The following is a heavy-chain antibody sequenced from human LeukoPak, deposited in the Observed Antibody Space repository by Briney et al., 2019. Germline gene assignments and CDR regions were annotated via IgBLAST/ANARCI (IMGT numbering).Heavy chain of an antibody. CDR2: ISSSGSTI. J-gene: IGHJ6*03. Sequence: QPGGSLRLSCAASGFSFSSYEMNWVRQAPGKGLEWVSYISSSGSTIYYADSVKGRFTISRDNAKNSLYLQMNSLRAEDTAVYYCARARARYGYGHYYYYTDVWGKGTTVTISS. CDR1: GFSFSSYE. V-gene: IGHV3-48*03. D-gene: IGHD5-18*01. CDR3: ARARARYGYGHYYYYTDV.